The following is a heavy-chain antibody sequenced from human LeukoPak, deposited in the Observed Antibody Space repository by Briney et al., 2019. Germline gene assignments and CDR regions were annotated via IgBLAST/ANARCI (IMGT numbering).Heavy chain of an antibody. J-gene: IGHJ1*01. V-gene: IGHV3-48*03. CDR3: ARGRGIVVVITTSSGYFQH. CDR1: GFTFSSYE. D-gene: IGHD3-22*01. CDR2: ISSSGSTI. Sequence: GGSLRLSCAASGFTFSSYEMNWVRQAPGKGLERVSYISSSGSTIYYADSVKGRFTISRDNAKNSLYLQMNSLRAEGTAVYYCARGRGIVVVITTSSGYFQHWGQGTLVTVSS.